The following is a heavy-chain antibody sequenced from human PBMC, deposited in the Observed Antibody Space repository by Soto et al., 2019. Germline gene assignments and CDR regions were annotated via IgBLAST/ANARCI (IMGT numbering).Heavy chain of an antibody. CDR3: VRHYGGSAFDI. CDR1: GYSISYYY. Sequence: SLDTLSNTCSFSGYSISYYYWSWIRQTPGKGLEWIGYIHYSGTTYYNPSLKSRVTISEDMSRNQFSLSLSSVTAADTAVYFCVRHYGGSAFDIWGQGTLV. J-gene: IGHJ3*02. D-gene: IGHD3-16*01. V-gene: IGHV4-30-4*02. CDR2: IHYSGTT.